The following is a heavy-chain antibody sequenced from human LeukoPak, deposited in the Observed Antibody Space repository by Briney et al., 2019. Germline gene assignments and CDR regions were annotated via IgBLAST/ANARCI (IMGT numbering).Heavy chain of an antibody. CDR1: GGSISSSSYY. J-gene: IGHJ4*02. CDR3: ARHVRPITMIVVVIRRSRDYFDY. CDR2: IYYSGST. V-gene: IGHV4-39*01. Sequence: PSETLSLTCTVSGGSISSSSYYWGWIRQPPGKGLEWIGSIYYSGSTYYNPSLKSRVTISVDTSKNPFSLKLSSVTAADTAVYYCARHVRPITMIVVVIRRSRDYFDYWGQGTLVTVSS. D-gene: IGHD3-22*01.